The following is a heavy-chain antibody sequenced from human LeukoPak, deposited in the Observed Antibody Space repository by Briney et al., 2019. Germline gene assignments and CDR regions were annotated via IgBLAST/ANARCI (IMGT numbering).Heavy chain of an antibody. CDR1: GFTFDDNG. D-gene: IGHD3-22*01. CDR2: INWNGGST. V-gene: IGHV3-20*04. CDR3: AKAESYYDSSGYYYGEYFQH. J-gene: IGHJ1*01. Sequence: GGSLRLSCAASGFTFDDNGMSWVRQAPGKGLEWVSGINWNGGSTGYADSVKGRFTISRDNSKNTLYLQMNSLRTEDTAVYYCAKAESYYDSSGYYYGEYFQHWGQGTLVTVSS.